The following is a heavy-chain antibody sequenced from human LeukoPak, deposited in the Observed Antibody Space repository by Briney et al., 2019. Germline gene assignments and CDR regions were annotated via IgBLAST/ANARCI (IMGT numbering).Heavy chain of an antibody. J-gene: IGHJ4*02. CDR1: GGSISSYY. Sequence: SETLSLTCTVSGGSISSYYWSWIRQPPGKGLEWIGEINHSGSTNYNPSLKSRVTISVDTSKNQFSLKLSSVTAADTAVYYCARGPTYYYDSSGYYPFDYWGQGTLVTVSS. CDR2: INHSGST. CDR3: ARGPTYYYDSSGYYPFDY. D-gene: IGHD3-22*01. V-gene: IGHV4-34*01.